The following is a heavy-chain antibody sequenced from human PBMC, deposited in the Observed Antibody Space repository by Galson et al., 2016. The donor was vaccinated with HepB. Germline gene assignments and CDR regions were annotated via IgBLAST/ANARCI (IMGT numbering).Heavy chain of an antibody. D-gene: IGHD6-6*01. Sequence: SLRLSCAASGFTLSGYYMSWIRQAPGKGLEWLSYISNSGDTIYYADSVKGRFTISRDNGKNSLYLQMHSLRAEDAAIYYCARAFRRIAARLSFDYYFGMDVWGQGTTVTVSS. CDR3: ARAFRRIAARLSFDYYFGMDV. V-gene: IGHV3-11*01. J-gene: IGHJ6*02. CDR2: ISNSGDTI. CDR1: GFTLSGYY.